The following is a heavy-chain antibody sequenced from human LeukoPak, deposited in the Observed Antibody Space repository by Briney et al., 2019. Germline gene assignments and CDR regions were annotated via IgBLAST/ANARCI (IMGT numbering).Heavy chain of an antibody. CDR1: GGSFSGYY. D-gene: IGHD4-17*01. CDR3: ARDDYANAFDI. CDR2: INHSGST. Sequence: SETLSLTCAVYGGSFSGYYWSWIRQPPGKGLEWIGEINHSGSTNYNPSLKSRVTMSVDTSKNQFSLKLSSVTAADTAVYYCARDDYANAFDIWGQGTMVTVSS. J-gene: IGHJ3*02. V-gene: IGHV4-34*01.